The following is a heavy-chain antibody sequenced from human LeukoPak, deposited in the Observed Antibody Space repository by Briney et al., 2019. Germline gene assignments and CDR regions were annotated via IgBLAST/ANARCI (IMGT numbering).Heavy chain of an antibody. J-gene: IGHJ4*02. Sequence: SETLSLTCAVYGGSFSGYYWSWIRQPPGKGLEWIGEINHSGSTNYNPSLKSRVTISVDTSKNQFSLKLSSVTAADTAVYYCAREVSRWPYYFDYWGQGTLVTVSS. CDR1: GGSFSGYY. D-gene: IGHD4-23*01. CDR2: INHSGST. CDR3: AREVSRWPYYFDY. V-gene: IGHV4-34*01.